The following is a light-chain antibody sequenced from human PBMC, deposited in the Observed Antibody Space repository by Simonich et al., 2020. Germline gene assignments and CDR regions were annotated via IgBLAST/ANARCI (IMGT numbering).Light chain of an antibody. CDR3: SSYTSSSTLVV. V-gene: IGLV2-14*03. CDR2: DFS. J-gene: IGLJ2*01. CDR1: SSAVGSYNY. Sequence: QSALTQPPSASGSPGQSVTISCTGTSSAVGSYNYVSWYQQHPGKAPKLKFYDFSNRPSGVSMRVSGSKSGNTSSLTISGLQAEDEADYYCSSYTSSSTLVVFGGGTKLTVL.